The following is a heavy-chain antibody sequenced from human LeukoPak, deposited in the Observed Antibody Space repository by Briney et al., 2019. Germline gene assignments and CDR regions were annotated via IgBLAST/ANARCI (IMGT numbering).Heavy chain of an antibody. V-gene: IGHV4-39*07. J-gene: IGHJ4*02. Sequence: PSETLSLTCTVSGGSISSSSYYWGWIRQPPGKGLEWIGSIYYSGSTYYNPSLKSRVTISVDTSKSQFSLKLSSVTAADTAVYYCARVRLTRPWGLYGGYFDYWGQGTLVTVSS. CDR3: ARVRLTRPWGLYGGYFDY. CDR2: IYYSGST. CDR1: GGSISSSSYY. D-gene: IGHD4/OR15-4a*01.